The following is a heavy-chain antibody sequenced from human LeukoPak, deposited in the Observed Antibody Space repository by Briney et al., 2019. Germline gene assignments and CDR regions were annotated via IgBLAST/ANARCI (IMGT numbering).Heavy chain of an antibody. V-gene: IGHV4-61*01. CDR2: IYYSGSA. CDR3: AREGTVRYYFDY. CDR1: GGSVSSGSYY. Sequence: SETLSLTCSVSGGSVSSGSYYWSWIRQSPGKGLEWIGYIYYSGSANYNPPLKSRVTISVDTSKSQFSLKLSSVTAADTAVYYCAREGTVRYYFDYWGQGTLVTVSS. J-gene: IGHJ4*02. D-gene: IGHD4-17*01.